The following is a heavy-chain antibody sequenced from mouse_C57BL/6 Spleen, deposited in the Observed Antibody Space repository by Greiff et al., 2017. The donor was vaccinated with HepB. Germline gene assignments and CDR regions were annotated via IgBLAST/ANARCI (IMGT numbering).Heavy chain of an antibody. CDR1: GYTFTSYW. D-gene: IGHD1-1*01. V-gene: IGHV1-50*01. J-gene: IGHJ4*01. Sequence: QVQLQQPGAELVKPGASVKLFCKASGYTFTSYWMQWVKQRPGQGLEWIGEIDPSDSYTNYNQKFKGKATLTVDTSSSTAYMQLSSLTSEDSAVYYCASYYYGSSYYAMDYWGQGTSVTVSS. CDR2: IDPSDSYT. CDR3: ASYYYGSSYYAMDY.